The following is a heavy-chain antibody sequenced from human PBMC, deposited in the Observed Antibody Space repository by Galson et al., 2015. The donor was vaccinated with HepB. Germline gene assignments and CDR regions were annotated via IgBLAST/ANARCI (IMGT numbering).Heavy chain of an antibody. D-gene: IGHD3-22*01. J-gene: IGHJ6*02. Sequence: SVKVSCKASGYTFTSYYMHWVRQAPGQGLEWMGIINPSGGSTSYAQKLQGRVTMTRDTSTSTVYMELSSLRSEDTAVYYCARAKSPSGYSQFYYYYGMDVWGQGTTVTVSS. V-gene: IGHV1-46*04. CDR2: INPSGGST. CDR3: ARAKSPSGYSQFYYYYGMDV. CDR1: GYTFTSYY.